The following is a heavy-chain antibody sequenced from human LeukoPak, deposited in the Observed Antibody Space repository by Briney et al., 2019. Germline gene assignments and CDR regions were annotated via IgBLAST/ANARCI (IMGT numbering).Heavy chain of an antibody. CDR1: GFTFSSYA. CDR2: ISGSGGSI. V-gene: IGHV3-23*01. D-gene: IGHD1-26*01. J-gene: IGHJ4*02. Sequence: GGSLRLSCAASGFTFSSYAMSWVRQAPGKGLEWVSAISGSGGSIYYADSVKGRFTISRDNSKNTLYLQMNSLRAEDTAVYYCAKPAGAHTTLYYFDYWGQGTLVTVSS. CDR3: AKPAGAHTTLYYFDY.